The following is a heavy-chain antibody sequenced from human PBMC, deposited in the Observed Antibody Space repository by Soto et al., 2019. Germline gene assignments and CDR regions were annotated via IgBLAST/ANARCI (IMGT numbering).Heavy chain of an antibody. CDR2: INPSGGST. CDR3: ARDMTGYSSSWYLDY. CDR1: GYTFTSYY. Sequence: ASVKVSCKASGYTFTSYYMHWVRQAPGQGLEWMGIINPSGGSTSYAQKFQGRVTMTRDTSTSTVYMELSSLRSEDTAVYYCARDMTGYSSSWYLDYWGQGTLVPVSS. J-gene: IGHJ4*02. D-gene: IGHD6-13*01. V-gene: IGHV1-46*01.